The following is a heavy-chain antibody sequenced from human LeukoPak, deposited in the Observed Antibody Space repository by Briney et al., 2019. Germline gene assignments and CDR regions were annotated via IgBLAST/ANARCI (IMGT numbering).Heavy chain of an antibody. CDR1: GGSISSYY. Sequence: PSETLSLTCTVSGGSISSYYWSWIRQPPGKGLEWIGHIYYSGSTNYNPSLKSRVTISIDTSKNQFSLRLSSVTAADTAVYYCARGGGNSGDCAIDIWGQGTMVTVSS. J-gene: IGHJ3*02. D-gene: IGHD4-23*01. CDR3: ARGGGNSGDCAIDI. V-gene: IGHV4-59*01. CDR2: IYYSGST.